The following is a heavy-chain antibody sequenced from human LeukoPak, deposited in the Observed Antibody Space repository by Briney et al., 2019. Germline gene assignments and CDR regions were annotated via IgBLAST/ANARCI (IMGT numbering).Heavy chain of an antibody. V-gene: IGHV3-66*01. Sequence: GSLRLSCAASGFTVSSKYMTWVRQAPGKGLEWVSLIYSGGSTYYADSVKGRFTISRDNSKNTLYLQMNSLRAEDTAMYYCARDMGLYWYFDLWGRGTLVTVSS. J-gene: IGHJ2*01. CDR3: ARDMGLYWYFDL. CDR2: IYSGGST. D-gene: IGHD4/OR15-4a*01. CDR1: GFTVSSKY.